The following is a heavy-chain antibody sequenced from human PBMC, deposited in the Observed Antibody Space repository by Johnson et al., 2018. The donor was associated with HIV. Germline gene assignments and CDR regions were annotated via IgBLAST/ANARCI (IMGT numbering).Heavy chain of an antibody. Sequence: QVQLVESGGGLVQPGGSLILSCAASGFTFSTYGMHWVRQAPVKGLEWVAVIWYDVSTKYYADSVKGRFTISRDNSKNTLYLQSSSLRTEDTAVFYCARGGVVHDAFDMWGQGTMVTVSS. D-gene: IGHD2-2*01. CDR3: ARGGVVHDAFDM. J-gene: IGHJ3*02. V-gene: IGHV3-33*08. CDR2: IWYDVSTK. CDR1: GFTFSTYG.